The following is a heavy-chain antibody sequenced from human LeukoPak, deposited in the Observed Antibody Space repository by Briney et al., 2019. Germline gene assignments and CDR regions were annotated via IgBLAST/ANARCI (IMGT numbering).Heavy chain of an antibody. Sequence: ASVKLSCKASGYTFTSYYFYWGRNPPGHGLGWMGIINPSGGSTSYAQKFQGRVTMTRDMSTSTVYMELSSLRSEDTAVYYCAHSRDGYNYPLDYWGQGTLVTVSS. D-gene: IGHD5-24*01. CDR2: INPSGGST. V-gene: IGHV1-46*01. CDR1: GYTFTSYY. CDR3: AHSRDGYNYPLDY. J-gene: IGHJ4*02.